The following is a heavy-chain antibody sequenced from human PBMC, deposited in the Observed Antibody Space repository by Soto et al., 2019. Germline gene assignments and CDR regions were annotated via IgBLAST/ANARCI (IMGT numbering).Heavy chain of an antibody. CDR3: AKSQSITIFGLTPVDY. Sequence: ASVKVSCKASGYTFTSYGISWVRQAPGQGLEWMGWISAYNGNTNYAQKLQGRVTMTTDTSTSTAYMELRSLRAEDTAVYYCAKSQSITIFGLTPVDYWGQGTLVTVSS. CDR1: GYTFTSYG. J-gene: IGHJ4*02. CDR2: ISAYNGNT. V-gene: IGHV1-18*04. D-gene: IGHD3-3*01.